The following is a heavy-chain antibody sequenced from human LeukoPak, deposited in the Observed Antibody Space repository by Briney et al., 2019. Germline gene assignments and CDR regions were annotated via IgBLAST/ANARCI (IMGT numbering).Heavy chain of an antibody. D-gene: IGHD1-14*01. V-gene: IGHV3-7*01. CDR1: GFTFSSYG. Sequence: GGSLRLSCAASGFTFSSYGMHWVRQAPGKGLEWVANIKQDGSERYYVDSVKGRFTVSRDNTKNSLYLQMNSLRAEDTAVYYCARDRYLVLWGQGTLVTVSS. CDR2: IKQDGSER. J-gene: IGHJ4*02. CDR3: ARDRYLVL.